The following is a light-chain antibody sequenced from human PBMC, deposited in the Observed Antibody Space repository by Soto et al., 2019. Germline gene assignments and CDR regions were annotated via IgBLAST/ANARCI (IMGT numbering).Light chain of an antibody. CDR3: YQSCCSWS. J-gene: IGKJ1*01. CDR2: GAS. CDR1: ESIRTW. Sequence: VGEGVSITFRASESIRTWLAWDQQIPGQAPKLLVHGASSVESGVPLRFSGYGSETDFTLSTRIPEGVDIGSSDRYQSCCSWSFGQGTKVDIK. V-gene: IGKV1-5*03.